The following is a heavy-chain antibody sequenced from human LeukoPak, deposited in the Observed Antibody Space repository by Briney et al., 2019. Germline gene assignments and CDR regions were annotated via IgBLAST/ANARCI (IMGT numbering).Heavy chain of an antibody. V-gene: IGHV3-23*01. J-gene: IGHJ3*02. Sequence: GGSLRLSCAASGFTFSSYAMSWVRQAPGKGLEWVSAISGSGGSTYDADSVTGRFTISRDNAKNSLYLQMNSLRAEETAVYYCARTGYSDAFDIWGQGTMVTVSS. CDR2: ISGSGGST. D-gene: IGHD2-15*01. CDR3: ARTGYSDAFDI. CDR1: GFTFSSYA.